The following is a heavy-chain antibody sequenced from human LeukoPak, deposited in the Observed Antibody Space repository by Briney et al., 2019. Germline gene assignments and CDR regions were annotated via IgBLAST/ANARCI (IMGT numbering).Heavy chain of an antibody. Sequence: SGGSLRLSCAASGFTFSSYSMNWVSQAPGKGVEWVSAISGSGGSPYYADSVKGRFTISRDNSKNTLFLQMNSLRAEDTAIYYCARDLSYYYDSSGGRWFDPWGQGTLVTVSS. CDR3: ARDLSYYYDSSGGRWFDP. V-gene: IGHV3-23*01. J-gene: IGHJ5*02. D-gene: IGHD3-22*01. CDR2: ISGSGGSP. CDR1: GFTFSSYS.